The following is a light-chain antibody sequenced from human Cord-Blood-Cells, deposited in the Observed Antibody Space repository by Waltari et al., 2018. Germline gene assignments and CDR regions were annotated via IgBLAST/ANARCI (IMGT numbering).Light chain of an antibody. J-gene: IGLJ2*01. CDR2: DVS. CDR3: CSYAGSYTV. CDR1: SSDVGGYNY. V-gene: IGLV2-11*01. Sequence: QSALTQPRSVSGSPGQSVTISCTGTSSDVGGYNYVSWYQQHPGKAPKLMIYDVSKRPSGVPHRFSGSKSGSTASLTISGLQAEDEADYYCCSYAGSYTVFCGWTKLTVL.